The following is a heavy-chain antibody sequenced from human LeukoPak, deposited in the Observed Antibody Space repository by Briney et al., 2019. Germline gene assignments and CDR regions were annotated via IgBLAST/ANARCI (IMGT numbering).Heavy chain of an antibody. J-gene: IGHJ5*02. V-gene: IGHV1-3*01. Sequence: ASVKVSCKASGYTFTSYAMHWVRQAPGQRLEWMGWINAGNGNTKYSQKFQGRVTITRDTSASTAYMELSSLRSEDTAVYYCARDRLFVGSNFDPWGQGTLVTVSS. CDR2: INAGNGNT. CDR3: ARDRLFVGSNFDP. D-gene: IGHD2-21*01. CDR1: GYTFTSYA.